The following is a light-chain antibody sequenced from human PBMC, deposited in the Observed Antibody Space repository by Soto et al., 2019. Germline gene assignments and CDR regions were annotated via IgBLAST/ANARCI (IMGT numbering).Light chain of an antibody. J-gene: IGLJ1*01. Sequence: QSALTQPRSVSGSPGQSVTTSSTETSGDVGGYNYVSWYQQHPGKAPKLIIYDVSKRPSGVPDRFSGSKSDNTASLTISGLQTEDEADYYCFSYAGSFTFVFGTGTKLTVL. CDR1: SGDVGGYNY. CDR3: FSYAGSFTFV. CDR2: DVS. V-gene: IGLV2-11*01.